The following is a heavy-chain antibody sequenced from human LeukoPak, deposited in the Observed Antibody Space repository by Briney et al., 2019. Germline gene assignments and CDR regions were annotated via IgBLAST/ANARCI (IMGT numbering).Heavy chain of an antibody. V-gene: IGHV3-21*06. D-gene: IGHD6-19*01. Sequence: TGGSLRLSCAASGFIFSTYSMIWVRQAPGKGLEWVSSVSGTSEYIYYADSVRGRFTISRDNAKNTVYLQMNSLRAEDTAVYYCARWYSSGWYSDYWGQGTLVTVSS. CDR2: VSGTSEYI. J-gene: IGHJ4*02. CDR1: GFIFSTYS. CDR3: ARWYSSGWYSDY.